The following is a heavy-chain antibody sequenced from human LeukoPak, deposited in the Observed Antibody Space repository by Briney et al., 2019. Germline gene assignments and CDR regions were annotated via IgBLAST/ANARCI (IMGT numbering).Heavy chain of an antibody. D-gene: IGHD2-15*01. V-gene: IGHV1-69*13. J-gene: IGHJ3*02. CDR3: AANSIIVVVVAAVDDAFDI. CDR1: GGTFSSYA. CDR2: IIPIFGTA. Sequence: ASVKVSCKASGGTFSSYAISWVRQAPGQGLEWMGGIIPIFGTANYAQKFQGRVTITADESTSTAYMELSSLRSEDTAVYYCAANSIIVVVVAAVDDAFDIWGQGTMVTVSS.